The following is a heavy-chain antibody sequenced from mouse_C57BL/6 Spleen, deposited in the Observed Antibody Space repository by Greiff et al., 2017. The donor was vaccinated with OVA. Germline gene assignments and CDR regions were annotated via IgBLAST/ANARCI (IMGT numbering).Heavy chain of an antibody. D-gene: IGHD1-1*01. CDR2: ISSGSSTI. CDR3: ARKDYGSIFDY. V-gene: IGHV5-17*01. J-gene: IGHJ2*01. Sequence: EVLLVESGGGLVKPGGSLKLSCAASGFTFTDYGMHWVRQAPEKGLEWVAYISSGSSTIYYADTVKGRFTITRDNAKNTLFLQMTSLRSEDAAVYYCARKDYGSIFDYWGQGTTLTVSS. CDR1: GFTFTDYG.